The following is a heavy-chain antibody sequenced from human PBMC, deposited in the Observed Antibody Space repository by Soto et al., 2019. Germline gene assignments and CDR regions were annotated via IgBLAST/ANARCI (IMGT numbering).Heavy chain of an antibody. CDR2: IYYVGST. CDR1: GDSIKSGHNY. J-gene: IGHJ5*01. D-gene: IGHD6-13*01. CDR3: ARNTSRLGWFDS. V-gene: IGHV4-30-4*08. Sequence: QVQLQESGPGQVKPSQTLSLTCTVSGDSIKSGHNYWSWIRQPPGKGLEWIGNIYYVGSTSYNPSLKSRVTISVDTSKNPFSLKLNSVTAADTAVYYCARNTSRLGWFDSWGQGILVTVSS.